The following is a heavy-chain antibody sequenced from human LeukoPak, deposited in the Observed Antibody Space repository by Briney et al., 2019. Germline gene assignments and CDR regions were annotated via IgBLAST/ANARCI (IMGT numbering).Heavy chain of an antibody. D-gene: IGHD1-26*01. CDR3: ARTYSGTYYVFDY. J-gene: IGHJ4*02. CDR1: GSTFSSYS. V-gene: IGHV3-48*02. Sequence: SGGSLRLSCAASGSTFSSYSMNWVRQAPGKGLEWVSYISSSSSTIFYADSVRGRFTISRDNAKNSLYLQMNSLRDEDTAVYYCARTYSGTYYVFDYWGQGTLVTVSS. CDR2: ISSSSSTI.